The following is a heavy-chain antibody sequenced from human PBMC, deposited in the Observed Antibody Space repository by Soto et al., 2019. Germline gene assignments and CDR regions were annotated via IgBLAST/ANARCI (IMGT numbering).Heavy chain of an antibody. D-gene: IGHD5-18*01. CDR1: GGSFRGYY. CDR3: ARGGRGYSYVDY. V-gene: IGHV4-34*01. Sequence: SETLSLTCAVYGGSFRGYYWSWIRQPPGKGLEWIGEINHSGSTNYNPSLKSRVTISVDTSKNQFSLKLSSVTAADTAVYYCARGGRGYSYVDYWGQGTLVTVSS. J-gene: IGHJ4*02. CDR2: INHSGST.